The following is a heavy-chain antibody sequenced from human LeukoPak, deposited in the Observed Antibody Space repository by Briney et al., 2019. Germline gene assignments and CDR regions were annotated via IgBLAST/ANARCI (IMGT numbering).Heavy chain of an antibody. D-gene: IGHD3-10*01. V-gene: IGHV3-74*01. J-gene: IGHJ4*02. CDR2: INSDGRSI. CDR1: GFTFSSYW. Sequence: GGSLRLSCAASGFTFSSYWMHWVSQAPGKGLVWVSRINSDGRSISYADSVKGRFTISRDNAKNTLYLQMNSLRAEDTAVYYCARVKYYGSGCDYWGQGTLVAVSS. CDR3: ARVKYYGSGCDY.